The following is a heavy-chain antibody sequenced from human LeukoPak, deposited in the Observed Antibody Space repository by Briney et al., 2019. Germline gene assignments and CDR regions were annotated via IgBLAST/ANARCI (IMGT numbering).Heavy chain of an antibody. Sequence: KPSETLSLTCVVSGGSTSSHYWSWIRQPPGKRLEWIGYFYYNGRTKYNPSLESRVTISVDTSKNQFSLKLISVTAADTAVYYCARDLGSGGYLTGGAFEIWGQGTMVSVSS. CDR2: FYYNGRT. CDR3: ARDLGSGGYLTGGAFEI. V-gene: IGHV4-59*11. J-gene: IGHJ3*02. CDR1: GGSTSSHY. D-gene: IGHD1-14*01.